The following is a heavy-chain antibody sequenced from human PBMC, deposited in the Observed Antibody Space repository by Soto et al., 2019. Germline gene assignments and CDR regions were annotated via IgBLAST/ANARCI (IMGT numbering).Heavy chain of an antibody. J-gene: IGHJ4*02. CDR2: INHSGST. D-gene: IGHD2-8*02. CDR3: ARDKITGLFDY. V-gene: IGHV4-34*01. CDR1: GGSFSGYY. Sequence: PSETLSLTSAVYGGSFSGYYWTWIRQPPGTGLEWIGEINHSGSTNYNPSLTSRITIAVDASKKLFSLKLTSVTAADTAVYYCARDKITGLFDYWGQGTLVTVSS.